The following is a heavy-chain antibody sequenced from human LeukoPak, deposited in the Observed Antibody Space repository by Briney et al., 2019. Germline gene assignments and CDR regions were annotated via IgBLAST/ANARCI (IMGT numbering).Heavy chain of an antibody. CDR2: FDPEDGET. J-gene: IGHJ5*02. Sequence: ASVKVSCKVSGYTLTELSMHWVRQAPRKGLEWMGGFDPEDGETIYAQKFQGRVTMTEDTSTDTAYMELSSLRSEDTAVYYCARTKDSSSWYSFGVVGRHGENWFDPWGQGTLVTVSS. V-gene: IGHV1-24*01. CDR1: GYTLTELS. CDR3: ARTKDSSSWYSFGVVGRHGENWFDP. D-gene: IGHD6-13*01.